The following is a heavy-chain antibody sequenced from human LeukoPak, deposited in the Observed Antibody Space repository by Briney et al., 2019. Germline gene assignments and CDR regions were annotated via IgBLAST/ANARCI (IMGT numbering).Heavy chain of an antibody. J-gene: IGHJ4*02. Sequence: GGSLRLSCAASGFTFSSYGMHWVRQAPGKGLEWVAVIWYDGSNKYYADSVKGRLTISRDNSKNTLYLQMNSLRAEDTAVYYCARGRGIAAEYFDYWGQGTLVTVSS. CDR2: IWYDGSNK. CDR1: GFTFSSYG. V-gene: IGHV3-33*01. CDR3: ARGRGIAAEYFDY. D-gene: IGHD6-13*01.